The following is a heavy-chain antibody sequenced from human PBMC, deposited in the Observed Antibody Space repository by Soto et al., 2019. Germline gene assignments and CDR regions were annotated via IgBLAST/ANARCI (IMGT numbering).Heavy chain of an antibody. CDR1: GFTFSSYA. Sequence: GGSLRLSCAASGFTFSSYAMSWVRQAPGKGLEWVSAISGSGGSTYYADSVKGRFTISRDNSKNTLYLQMNSLRAEDTAVYYCAKEGLWFGDGYNYPDYWGQGTLVTVSS. J-gene: IGHJ4*02. CDR3: AKEGLWFGDGYNYPDY. D-gene: IGHD3-10*01. CDR2: ISGSGGST. V-gene: IGHV3-23*01.